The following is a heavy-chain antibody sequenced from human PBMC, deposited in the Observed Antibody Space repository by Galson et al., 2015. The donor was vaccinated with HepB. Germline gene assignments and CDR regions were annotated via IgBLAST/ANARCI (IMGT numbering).Heavy chain of an antibody. D-gene: IGHD1-26*01. CDR3: ARLPWELPSYYIDY. J-gene: IGHJ4*02. CDR1: GGSISSSYYY. Sequence: SETLSLTCTFSGGSISSSYYYWGWIRQPPGKGLEWIGYIYYSGSTNYNPSLKSRVTISVDTSKNQFSLKLNSVTAADTAVYYCARLPWELPSYYIDYWGQGTLVTVSS. CDR2: IYYSGST. V-gene: IGHV4-61*05.